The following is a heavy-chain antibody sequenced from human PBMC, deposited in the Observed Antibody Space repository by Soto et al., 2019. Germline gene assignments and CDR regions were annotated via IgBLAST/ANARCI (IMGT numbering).Heavy chain of an antibody. J-gene: IGHJ4*02. CDR2: IVVGSGNT. D-gene: IGHD5-12*01. CDR3: AAALISVATATGPQNGFFDY. V-gene: IGHV1-58*02. CDR1: GFTFTSSA. Sequence: GASVKVSCKASGFTFTSSAMQWVRQARGQRLEWIGWIVVGSGNTNYAQKFQERVTITRDMSTSTAYMKLSSLRSEDTAVYYCAAALISVATATGPQNGFFDYWGQGTLVTVSS.